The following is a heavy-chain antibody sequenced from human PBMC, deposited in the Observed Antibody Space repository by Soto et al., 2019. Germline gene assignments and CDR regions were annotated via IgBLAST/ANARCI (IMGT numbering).Heavy chain of an antibody. J-gene: IGHJ4*02. V-gene: IGHV4-34*01. CDR1: GGSFSGYY. CDR2: INHSGST. CDR3: ASSQFVGATLY. Sequence: ETLSLTCAVYGGSFSGYYWSWIRQPPGKGLEWIGEINHSGSTNYNPSLKSRVTISVDTSKNQFSLKLSSVTAADTAVYYCASSQFVGATLYWGQGTLVTVSS. D-gene: IGHD1-26*01.